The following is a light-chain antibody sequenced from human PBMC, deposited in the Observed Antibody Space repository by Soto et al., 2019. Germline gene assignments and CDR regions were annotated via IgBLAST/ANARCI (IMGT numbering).Light chain of an antibody. V-gene: IGLV2-14*01. CDR3: SSYTNINTRACV. J-gene: IGLJ1*01. Sequence: QSALAQPASVSGSPGQSITISCTGTSGDIGSYNRVSWYQQHQGKAPKLIIYEVTDRPSGVSNRFSGSKSGNTASLTISGIQAEDEAEYYCSSYTNINTRACVFGTGTKVTVL. CDR1: SGDIGSYNR. CDR2: EVT.